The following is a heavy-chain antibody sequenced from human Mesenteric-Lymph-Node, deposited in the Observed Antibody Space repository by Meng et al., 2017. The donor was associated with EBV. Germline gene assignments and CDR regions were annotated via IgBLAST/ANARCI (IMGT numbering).Heavy chain of an antibody. V-gene: IGHV4-4*02. Sequence: RDAGQGVVTPSGPRSLTCAVSGRSITNSNWWSWVRQVPGEGLEWIAEVYHSGSANYNPSLESRVTVSVDRSNNHFSLKVTSVTAADTAVYYCARVGWGVRGYYFDYWGQGTLVTVSS. J-gene: IGHJ4*02. CDR3: ARVGWGVRGYYFDY. CDR2: VYHSGSA. D-gene: IGHD3-10*01. CDR1: GRSITNSNW.